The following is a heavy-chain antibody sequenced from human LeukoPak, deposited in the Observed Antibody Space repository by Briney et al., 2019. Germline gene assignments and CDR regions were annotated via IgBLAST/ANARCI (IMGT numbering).Heavy chain of an antibody. V-gene: IGHV4-31*03. Sequence: SETLSLTCTVSGGSISSGAYYWSWIRQHPGKGLEWIGYIYYSGSTYYNPSLKNRVTISVDTSKNQFSLKLSSVTAADTAVYYCARDRDYDYIWGTYRVFDYWGQGTLVTVSS. CDR1: GGSISSGAYY. CDR2: IYYSGST. J-gene: IGHJ4*02. CDR3: ARDRDYDYIWGTYRVFDY. D-gene: IGHD3-16*02.